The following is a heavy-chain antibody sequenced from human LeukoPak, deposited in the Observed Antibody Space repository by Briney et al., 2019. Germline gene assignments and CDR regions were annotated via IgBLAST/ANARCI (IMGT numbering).Heavy chain of an antibody. V-gene: IGHV3-23*01. CDR3: AKDIVVVTSGSNAFDI. CDR1: GFTVSSNY. CDR2: ISGSGGST. D-gene: IGHD2-21*02. Sequence: PGGSLRLSCAASGFTVSSNYMSWVRQAPGKGLEWVSAISGSGGSTYYADSVKGRFTISRDNSKNTLYLQMNSLRAEDTAVYYCAKDIVVVTSGSNAFDIWGQGTMVTVSP. J-gene: IGHJ3*02.